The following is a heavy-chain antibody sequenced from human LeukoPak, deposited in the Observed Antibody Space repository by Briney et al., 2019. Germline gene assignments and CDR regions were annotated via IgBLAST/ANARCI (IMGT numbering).Heavy chain of an antibody. Sequence: ASVKVSCTASGYTFTGYYMHWVRQAPGQGLEWMGWINPNSGGTNYAQKFQGRVTMTRDTSISTAYMELSRLRSDDTAVYYCASGYSYGYVYFDYWGQGTLVTVSS. V-gene: IGHV1-2*02. D-gene: IGHD5-18*01. CDR2: INPNSGGT. CDR1: GYTFTGYY. J-gene: IGHJ4*02. CDR3: ASGYSYGYVYFDY.